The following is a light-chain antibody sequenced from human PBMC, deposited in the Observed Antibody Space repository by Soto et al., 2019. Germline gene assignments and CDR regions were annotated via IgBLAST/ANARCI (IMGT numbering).Light chain of an antibody. Sequence: EIVMTQSPATLSVSPGERATLACRAGQSVSSNVIWFQHKPGQAPRLLIFGASTRATGIPARFSGSGSGTDFTLNINSLQSEDFGVYSCQQYNNWLYTFGQGTKVDIK. V-gene: IGKV3-15*01. CDR1: QSVSSN. CDR2: GAS. CDR3: QQYNNWLYT. J-gene: IGKJ2*01.